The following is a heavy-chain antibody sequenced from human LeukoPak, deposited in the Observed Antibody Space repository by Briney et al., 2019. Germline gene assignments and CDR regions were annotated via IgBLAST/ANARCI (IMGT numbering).Heavy chain of an antibody. CDR2: ISGSGGST. V-gene: IGHV3-23*01. J-gene: IGHJ4*02. D-gene: IGHD4/OR15-4a*01. CDR1: GFTFSSYA. Sequence: GGSLRLSCAASGFTFSSYAMSWVRQAPGEGLEWVSAISGSGGSTYYADSVKGRFTISRDNSKNTLYLQMNSLRAEDTAVYYCAKVLSPNYYFDYWGQGTLVTVSS. CDR3: AKVLSPNYYFDY.